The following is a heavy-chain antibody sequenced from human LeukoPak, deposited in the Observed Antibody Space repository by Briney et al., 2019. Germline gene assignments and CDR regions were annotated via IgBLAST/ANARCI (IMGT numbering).Heavy chain of an antibody. V-gene: IGHV4-30-4*08. J-gene: IGHJ4*02. CDR1: GGSISSGDYY. CDR3: ASQYYYDSSGYYF. CDR2: IYYSGST. Sequence: PSETLSLTCTVSGGSISSGDYYWSWIRQPPGKGLEWFGYIYYSGSTYYNPSLKSRVTISVETSKNQFSLQLSSVTAADTAVYYCASQYYYDSSGYYFWGQGTLVTVSS. D-gene: IGHD3-22*01.